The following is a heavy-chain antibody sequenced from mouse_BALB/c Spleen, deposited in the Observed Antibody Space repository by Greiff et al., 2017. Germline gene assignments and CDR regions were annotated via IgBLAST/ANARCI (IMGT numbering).Heavy chain of an antibody. V-gene: IGHV1-80*01. CDR1: GYAFSSYW. CDR2: IYPGDGDT. J-gene: IGHJ2*01. D-gene: IGHD2-14*01. CDR3: ARSEVRYFDY. Sequence: VKLVESGAELVRPGSSVKISCKASGYAFSSYWMNWVKQRPGQGLEWIGQIYPGDGDTNYNGKFKGKATLTADKSSSTAYMQLSSLTSEDSAVYFCARSEVRYFDYWGQGTTLTVSS.